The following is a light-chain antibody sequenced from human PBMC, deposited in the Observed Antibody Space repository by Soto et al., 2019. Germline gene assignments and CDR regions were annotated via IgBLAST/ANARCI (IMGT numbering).Light chain of an antibody. V-gene: IGLV1-44*01. Sequence: QSVLTQPPSASGTPGQRVTISCSGSSSNIGSNTVNWYQQLPGTAPKLLIYSNNQRPSGVPDRFSGSKSGTSVSLAISGLHSEDEANYCCAAWDDSLNGPVFGGGTKLTVL. CDR2: SNN. CDR3: AAWDDSLNGPV. J-gene: IGLJ3*02. CDR1: SSNIGSNT.